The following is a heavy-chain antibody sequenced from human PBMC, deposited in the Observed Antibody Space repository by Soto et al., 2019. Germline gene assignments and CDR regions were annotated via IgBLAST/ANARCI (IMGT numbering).Heavy chain of an antibody. CDR3: ARDDIGAPNAFDM. CDR2: IGEGGFST. Sequence: PGGSLRLSCAASGFTFSTYAMSWVRQAPGKGLEWVSVIGEGGFSTQYAASVKGRFTISRDNSKNTLYLQMDSLRAGDTALYYCARDDIGAPNAFDMWGQGTMVTVSS. J-gene: IGHJ3*02. V-gene: IGHV3-23*01. CDR1: GFTFSTYA. D-gene: IGHD2-15*01.